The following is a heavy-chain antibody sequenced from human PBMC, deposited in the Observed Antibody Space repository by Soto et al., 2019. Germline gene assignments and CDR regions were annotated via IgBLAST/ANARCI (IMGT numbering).Heavy chain of an antibody. J-gene: IGHJ5*02. D-gene: IGHD3-9*01. CDR2: IHHSGSP. CDR1: GASINSGAISGNSYF. CDR3: ARAKGVRYFDWTYRANWFDP. V-gene: IGHV4-39*07. Sequence: PSETLSLTCTISGASINSGAISGNSYFWGWIRQSPAKGLEGIAVIHHSGSPNYNPSLKSRVTISVDTSKNQFSLKLSSVTAADTAVYYCARAKGVRYFDWTYRANWFDPWGQGTLVTVSS.